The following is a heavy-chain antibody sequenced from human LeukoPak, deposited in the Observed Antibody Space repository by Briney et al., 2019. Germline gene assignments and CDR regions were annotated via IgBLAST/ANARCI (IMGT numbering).Heavy chain of an antibody. J-gene: IGHJ4*02. D-gene: IGHD3-10*01. Sequence: GASVKVSCKASGYTFTSYGISWVRQAPGQGLEWMGWISAYNGNTNYAQKLQGRVTMTTDTSTSTAYMELRSLRSEDTAVYYCASASRITMLRGANDYWGQGTLVTVSS. CDR3: ASASRITMLRGANDY. CDR1: GYTFTSYG. CDR2: ISAYNGNT. V-gene: IGHV1-18*01.